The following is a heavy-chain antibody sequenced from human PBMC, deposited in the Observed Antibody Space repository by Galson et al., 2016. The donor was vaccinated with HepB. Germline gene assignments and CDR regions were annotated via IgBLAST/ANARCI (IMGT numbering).Heavy chain of an antibody. V-gene: IGHV4-39*06. Sequence: ATLSLTCTVSGGSISRSSYYWGWIRQPPGKGLEWIGFIYFSGNTYYNPSLRSRVTISVDTYKNQFPLRLSPVTAADTAVYYCARTATTSGYYNLFDYWGQGTLVTVSS. CDR1: GGSISRSSYY. CDR2: IYFSGNT. CDR3: ARTATTSGYYNLFDY. J-gene: IGHJ4*02. D-gene: IGHD3-22*01.